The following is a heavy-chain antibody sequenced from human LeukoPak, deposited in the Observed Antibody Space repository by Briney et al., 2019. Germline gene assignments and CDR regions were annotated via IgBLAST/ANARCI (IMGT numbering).Heavy chain of an antibody. CDR2: ISSSGSNI. CDR1: GFTTSDYY. CDR3: ARDDPSAATTLDI. V-gene: IGHV3-11*04. D-gene: IGHD2-15*01. Sequence: GGSLRLSCAASGFTTSDYYMNWLPQAPGKGLEWVSYISSSGSNIYYADSGKGRFTICRDNAKNSLYLQMNSLRAEGTAVYFCARDDPSAATTLDIWGRGTMVTVSS. J-gene: IGHJ3*02.